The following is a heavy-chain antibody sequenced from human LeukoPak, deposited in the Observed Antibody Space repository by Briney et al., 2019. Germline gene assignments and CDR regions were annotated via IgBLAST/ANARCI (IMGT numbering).Heavy chain of an antibody. V-gene: IGHV3-21*01. Sequence: PGGSLRLSCAASGFTFSSYAMSWVRQAPGKGLEWVSSINNVASHIYYADSVRGRFTISRDTAKNSVSLQMSNLRAEDTAVYYCASGTPFGVVTYFDYWGQGTLVTVSS. CDR2: INNVASHI. CDR3: ASGTPFGVVTYFDY. CDR1: GFTFSSYA. D-gene: IGHD3-3*01. J-gene: IGHJ4*02.